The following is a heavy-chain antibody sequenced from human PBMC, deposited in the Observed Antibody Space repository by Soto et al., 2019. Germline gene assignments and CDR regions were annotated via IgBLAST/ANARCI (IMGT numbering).Heavy chain of an antibody. J-gene: IGHJ4*02. V-gene: IGHV3-30*18. CDR3: AKDTLDNGDYYYFDY. CDR1: GFTFSSYG. Sequence: QVQLVESGGGVVQPGRSLRLSCAASGFTFSSYGMQWVRQAPGKGLEWVAVISYDGSNKYYADSVKGRFTISRDNSMNTLYLQMNSLRAEDTAVYYCAKDTLDNGDYYYFDYWGQGTLVTVSS. CDR2: ISYDGSNK. D-gene: IGHD4-17*01.